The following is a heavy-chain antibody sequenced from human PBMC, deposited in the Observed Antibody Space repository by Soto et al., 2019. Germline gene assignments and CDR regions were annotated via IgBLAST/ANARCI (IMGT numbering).Heavy chain of an antibody. CDR3: ARAHPDSSGWYSSWFDP. CDR2: IIPIFGTA. V-gene: IGHV1-69*13. CDR1: GGTFSSYA. Sequence: GASVKVSCKASGGTFSSYAISWVRQAPGQGLEWMGGIIPIFGTANYAQKFQGRVTITADESTSTAYMELSSLRSEDTAVYYCARAHPDSSGWYSSWFDPWGQGTLVTVSS. D-gene: IGHD6-19*01. J-gene: IGHJ5*02.